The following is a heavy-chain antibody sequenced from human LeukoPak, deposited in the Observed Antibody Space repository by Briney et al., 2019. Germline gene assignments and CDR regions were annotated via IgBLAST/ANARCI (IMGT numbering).Heavy chain of an antibody. V-gene: IGHV4-59*01. CDR3: ARAVLRGVRSDP. CDR1: GGSISRYY. J-gene: IGHJ5*02. CDR2: VYYSGST. Sequence: SETLSVTCTVSGGSISRYYWSWIRQPPGKGLEWIGYVYYSGSTNYNPSLPSRVTKSVDTSKHQFSLKLSSVTAADTAVYYCARAVLRGVRSDPWGQGTLVTVSS. D-gene: IGHD3-10*01.